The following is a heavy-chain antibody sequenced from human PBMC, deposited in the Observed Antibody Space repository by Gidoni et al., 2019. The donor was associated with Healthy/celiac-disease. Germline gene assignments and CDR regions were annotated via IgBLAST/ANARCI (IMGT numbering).Heavy chain of an antibody. CDR2: INPNSGGT. V-gene: IGHV1-2*02. Sequence: VQLVQSGAEVKKPGASVKVFCTAYGSSFTGYYMHWVRQAPGQGLEWMGWINPNSGGTNYAQKFQGRVTMTRDTSISTAYMELSRLRSDDTAVYYCAREYYYGSGSPLDYWGQGTLVTVSA. CDR3: AREYYYGSGSPLDY. CDR1: GSSFTGYY. J-gene: IGHJ4*02. D-gene: IGHD3-10*01.